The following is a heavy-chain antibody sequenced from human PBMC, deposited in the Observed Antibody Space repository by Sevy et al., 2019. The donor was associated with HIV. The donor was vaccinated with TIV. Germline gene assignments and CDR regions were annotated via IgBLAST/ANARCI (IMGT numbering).Heavy chain of an antibody. D-gene: IGHD5-18*01. CDR1: GFTVNSNY. CDR3: ARGKSGYGYALNY. Sequence: GGSMRLSCAASGFTVNSNYMTWVRQAPGKGLEGVSVIHSDDTTYHADSVKDRFTISRDNFKNTLYLHMSSLRAEDTAVYYCARGKSGYGYALNYWGQGTLVTVSS. V-gene: IGHV3-66*01. J-gene: IGHJ4*02. CDR2: IHSDDTT.